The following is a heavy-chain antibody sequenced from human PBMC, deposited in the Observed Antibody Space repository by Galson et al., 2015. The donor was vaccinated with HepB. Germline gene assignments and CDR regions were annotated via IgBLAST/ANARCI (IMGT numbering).Heavy chain of an antibody. CDR3: ARSTPGGISAFDY. J-gene: IGHJ4*02. CDR1: GFTFSDYY. V-gene: IGHV3-11*01. D-gene: IGHD4-23*01. Sequence: SLRLSCAASGFTFSDYYMSWIRQAPGKGLEWASYISSSGSSIYYADSVKGRFTISRDDAKNSLYLQMNSLRAEDTAVYYCARSTPGGISAFDYWGQGTLVTVSS. CDR2: ISSSGSSI.